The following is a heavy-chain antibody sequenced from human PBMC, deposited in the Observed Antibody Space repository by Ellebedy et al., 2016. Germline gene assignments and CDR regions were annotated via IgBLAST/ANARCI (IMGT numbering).Heavy chain of an antibody. J-gene: IGHJ4*02. CDR1: GFTFSRYG. CDR3: ARDPGGFSRGYCSNTLCYNDY. V-gene: IGHV3-33*01. D-gene: IGHD2-2*02. Sequence: GESLKISXAASGFTFSRYGIHWVRQSPVKGLEWVAAIWYDGSQKNYADSVKGRFTISRDNSMNTLYLQMHSLRADDTAVYFCARDPGGFSRGYCSNTLCYNDYWGQGTLVTVSS. CDR2: IWYDGSQK.